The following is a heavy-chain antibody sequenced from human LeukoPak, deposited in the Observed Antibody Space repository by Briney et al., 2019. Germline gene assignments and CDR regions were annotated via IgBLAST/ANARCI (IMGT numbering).Heavy chain of an antibody. CDR3: ARGGIAEDFDY. J-gene: IGHJ4*02. V-gene: IGHV1-2*06. Sequence: EASVNVSCKASGYTFTGYYMHWVRQAPGQGLEWMGRINPNSGGTNYAQKFQGRVTMTRDTSISTAYMELSRLRSDDTAVYSCARGGIAEDFDYWGQGTLVTVSS. CDR1: GYTFTGYY. CDR2: INPNSGGT. D-gene: IGHD6-13*01.